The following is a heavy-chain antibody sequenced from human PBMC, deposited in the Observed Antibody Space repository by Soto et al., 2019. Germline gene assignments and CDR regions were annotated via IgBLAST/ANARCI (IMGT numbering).Heavy chain of an antibody. CDR1: GDSISSYY. CDR2: IYYSGVA. Sequence: QVQLQESGPGLVKPSETLSLTCTVSGDSISSYYWTWIRQPPGKGLERIGYIYYSGVANYTPSLQCRVTISVDTSNKQSSLKLTSVTAADTAVYYCARARLQYYFDSWDQGTLVTVSS. V-gene: IGHV4-59*01. CDR3: ARARLQYYFDS. D-gene: IGHD1-1*01. J-gene: IGHJ4*02.